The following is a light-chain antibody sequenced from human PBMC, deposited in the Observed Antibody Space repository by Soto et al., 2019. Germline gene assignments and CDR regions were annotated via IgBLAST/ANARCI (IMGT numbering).Light chain of an antibody. V-gene: IGKV1-17*01. CDR1: QGIRND. Sequence: DIQMTQSPSSLSASVGDRVTITCRASQGIRNDLAWFQQKPGKAPKLLIYDASILQSGVPSRFSGSGFGTEFTLTINGLQPDDFAVYFCQHFHTKPITFGQGTRLEIK. CDR3: QHFHTKPIT. CDR2: DAS. J-gene: IGKJ5*01.